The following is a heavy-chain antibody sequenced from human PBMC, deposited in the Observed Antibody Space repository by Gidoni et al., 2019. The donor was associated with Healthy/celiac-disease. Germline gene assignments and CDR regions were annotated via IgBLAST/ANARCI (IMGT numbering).Heavy chain of an antibody. CDR1: GFTFSSYE. CDR3: ARDRTYLWFGELIFDY. V-gene: IGHV3-48*03. Sequence: EVQLVESGGGLVQPGGSLRLSCAASGFTFSSYEMNWVRQAPGKGLEWVSYISSSGSTIYYADSVKGRFTISRDNAKNSLYLQMNSLRAEDTAVYYCARDRTYLWFGELIFDYWGQGTLVTVSS. J-gene: IGHJ4*02. CDR2: ISSSGSTI. D-gene: IGHD3-10*01.